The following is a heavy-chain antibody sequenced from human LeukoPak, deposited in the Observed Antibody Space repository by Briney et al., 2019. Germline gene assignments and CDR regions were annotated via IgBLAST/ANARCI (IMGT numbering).Heavy chain of an antibody. CDR2: ISYDGSNK. Sequence: GGSLRLSCAASGFTFSSYGMHWVRQAPGKGLEWVAVISYDGSNKYYADSVKGRFTISRDNSKNTLYLQMNSLRAEDTAVYYCAKDGLYDFWSGYYFSSAFDIWGQGTMVTVSS. CDR1: GFTFSSYG. J-gene: IGHJ3*02. V-gene: IGHV3-30*18. D-gene: IGHD3-3*01. CDR3: AKDGLYDFWSGYYFSSAFDI.